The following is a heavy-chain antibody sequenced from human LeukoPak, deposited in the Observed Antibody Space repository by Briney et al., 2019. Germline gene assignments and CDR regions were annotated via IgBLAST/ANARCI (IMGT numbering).Heavy chain of an antibody. CDR2: ISYDGSNK. D-gene: IGHD3-9*01. CDR3: ARGADSGYSSDN. Sequence: PGRSLRLSCAASGFTFSTYGMHWVRQAPGKGLEWVAVISYDGSNKYYADSVKGRFTISRDNAKNTLYLQMNSLRAEDTAVYYCARGADSGYSSDNWGQGTLVSVSS. CDR1: GFTFSTYG. J-gene: IGHJ4*02. V-gene: IGHV3-30*03.